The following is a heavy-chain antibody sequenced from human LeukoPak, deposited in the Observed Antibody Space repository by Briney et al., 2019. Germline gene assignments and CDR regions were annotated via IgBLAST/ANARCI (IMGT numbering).Heavy chain of an antibody. CDR3: AREQYTHYYMDV. CDR1: TYTFTRYG. J-gene: IGHJ6*03. CDR2: INPNSGGT. Sequence: GASVKVSCKASTYTFTRYGISWVRQAPGQGLEWMGCINPNSGGTNYAQKFQGRVTMTRDTSISTAYMELSRLRSDDTAVYYCAREQYTHYYMDVWGKGTTVTVSS. D-gene: IGHD1-1*01. V-gene: IGHV1-2*02.